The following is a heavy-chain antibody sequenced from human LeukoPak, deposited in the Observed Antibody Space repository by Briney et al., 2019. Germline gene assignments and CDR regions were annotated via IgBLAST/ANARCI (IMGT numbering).Heavy chain of an antibody. CDR2: ISVYNGNT. Sequence: GASVKVSCKASGYTFTSYGISWVRQAPGQGLEWMGWISVYNGNTNYAQKLQGRVTMTTDTSTSTAYMELRSLRSDDTAVYYCARGNLRDYYYGMDVWGQGTTVTVSS. V-gene: IGHV1-18*01. CDR3: ARGNLRDYYYGMDV. CDR1: GYTFTSYG. J-gene: IGHJ6*02.